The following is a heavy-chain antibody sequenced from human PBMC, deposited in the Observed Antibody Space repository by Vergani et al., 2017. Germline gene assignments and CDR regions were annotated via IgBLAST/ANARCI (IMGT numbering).Heavy chain of an antibody. Sequence: EVQLVESGGGLVRPGGSLRLSCAASGFDFNSYSMNWIRQAPGKGLEWVASISSQTDYIFYAAALRGRFTISRDNAAQSLFLQMSSLRAEDTGVYFCARDLRGYGPFDLWGQGTLVTVS. D-gene: IGHD6-25*01. CDR3: ARDLRGYGPFDL. J-gene: IGHJ4*02. V-gene: IGHV3-21*01. CDR2: ISSQTDYI. CDR1: GFDFNSYS.